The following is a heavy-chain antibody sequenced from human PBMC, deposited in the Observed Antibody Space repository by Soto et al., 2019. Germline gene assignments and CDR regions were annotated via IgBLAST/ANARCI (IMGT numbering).Heavy chain of an antibody. D-gene: IGHD2-21*02. CDR3: ARGRGGDERGYWFDP. Sequence: QVQLQESGPGLVKPSQTLSLTCTVSGGSISSGGSYWSWIRQHPGKGLAWMGYIYHSGSTYYNPSLKGRVTISVDTSNNQFSLKLSSVTAADTAVYCWARGRGGDERGYWFDPWGQGTLVTVSS. V-gene: IGHV4-31*03. CDR2: IYHSGST. J-gene: IGHJ5*02. CDR1: GGSISSGGSY.